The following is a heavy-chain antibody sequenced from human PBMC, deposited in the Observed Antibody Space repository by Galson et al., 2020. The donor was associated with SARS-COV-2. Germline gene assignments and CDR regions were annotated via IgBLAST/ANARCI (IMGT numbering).Heavy chain of an antibody. CDR2: ISYDGSNK. V-gene: IGHV3-30*03. Sequence: GESPKISCAAPGFTFSSYGKHWVRQAPGKGLEWVAVISYDGSNKYYADSVKGRFTISRDNSKNTLYLQMNSLRAEDTAVYYCARDRGYSYGETLLDYWGQGTLVTVSS. J-gene: IGHJ4*02. D-gene: IGHD5-18*01. CDR3: ARDRGYSYGETLLDY. CDR1: GFTFSSYG.